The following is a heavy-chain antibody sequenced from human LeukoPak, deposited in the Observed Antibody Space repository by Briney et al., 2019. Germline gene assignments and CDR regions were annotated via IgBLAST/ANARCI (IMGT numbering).Heavy chain of an antibody. V-gene: IGHV1-69*05. D-gene: IGHD3-22*01. CDR3: ARDFSRTDYDPGYFDL. CDR2: IIPIFGTA. CDR1: GGTFSSYA. Sequence: SVKVSCRASGGTFSSYAISWARQAPGQGGEWMGRIIPIFGTANYAQKFQGRVTITTDESTSTAYMELSSLRSEDTAVYYCARDFSRTDYDPGYFDLWGRGTLVTVSS. J-gene: IGHJ2*01.